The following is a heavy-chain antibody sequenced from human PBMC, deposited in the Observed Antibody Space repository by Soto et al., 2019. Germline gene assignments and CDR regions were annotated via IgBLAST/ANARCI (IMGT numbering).Heavy chain of an antibody. CDR3: ARGGGIVVVTASYDH. CDR1: GYTFNSYY. V-gene: IGHV1-46*02. CDR2: INPSGGYT. D-gene: IGHD2-21*02. Sequence: QVQLVQSGAEVKKPGASVKVSCKASGYTFNSYYMNWVRQAPGQGLEWLGMINPSGGYTTYAQRFRGRVPMTSDTSTSTVHMELGSLTSEDTAVYYCARGGGIVVVTASYDHWGQGTLVTVSS. J-gene: IGHJ4*02.